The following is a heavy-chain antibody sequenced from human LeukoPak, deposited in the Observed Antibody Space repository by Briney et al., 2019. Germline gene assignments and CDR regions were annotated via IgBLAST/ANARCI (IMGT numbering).Heavy chain of an antibody. D-gene: IGHD2-2*02. CDR3: ARGIVVVPAAITGWFDP. Sequence: SQTLSLTCTVSGGSISSGSYYWSWIRQPAGKGLEWIGRIHTSGSTNYNPSLKSRVTISVDTSKNQFSLKLSSVTAADTAVYYCARGIVVVPAAITGWFDPWGQGTLVTVSS. CDR2: IHTSGST. CDR1: GGSISSGSYY. V-gene: IGHV4-61*02. J-gene: IGHJ5*02.